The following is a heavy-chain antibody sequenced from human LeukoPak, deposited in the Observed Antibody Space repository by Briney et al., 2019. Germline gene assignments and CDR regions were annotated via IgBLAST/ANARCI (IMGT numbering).Heavy chain of an antibody. Sequence: GASVKVSCKASGYTFTSYGISWVRQAPGQGLEWMGWISAYNGNTNYAQKLQGRVTMTTDTSTSTAYMGLRSLRSDDTAVYYCARVGGYSGYGWGYYMDVWGKGTTVTVSS. J-gene: IGHJ6*03. CDR2: ISAYNGNT. CDR1: GYTFTSYG. D-gene: IGHD5-12*01. CDR3: ARVGGYSGYGWGYYMDV. V-gene: IGHV1-18*01.